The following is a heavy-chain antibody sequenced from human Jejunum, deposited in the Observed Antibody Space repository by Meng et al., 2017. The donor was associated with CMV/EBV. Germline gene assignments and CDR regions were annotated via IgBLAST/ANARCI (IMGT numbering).Heavy chain of an antibody. Sequence: EGYWVGSGGGLIKPGVSLRLSCAASGFSFPDAWMSWVRQAPGKGLEWVGRIKAKSDGGTTEYPAPVKGRFTISRDDSKNTLFLQMNSLKTEDTAVYYCTTGRAHWGQGTLVTVSS. CDR2: IKAKSDGGTT. CDR1: GFSFPDAW. V-gene: IGHV3-15*01. J-gene: IGHJ4*02. CDR3: TTGRAH.